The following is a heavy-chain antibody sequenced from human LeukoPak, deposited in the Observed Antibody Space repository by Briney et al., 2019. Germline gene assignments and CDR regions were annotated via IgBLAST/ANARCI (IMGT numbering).Heavy chain of an antibody. Sequence: ASVKVSCKASGYTFTGYYMHWVRQAPGQGLEWMGWINPNSGGTNYAQKFQGRVTMTRDTSISTAYMELSRLRSDDTAVYYCARDRPYPKNCSGGSCYSKSYGYWGQGTLVTVSS. J-gene: IGHJ4*02. V-gene: IGHV1-2*02. CDR1: GYTFTGYY. D-gene: IGHD2-15*01. CDR3: ARDRPYPKNCSGGSCYSKSYGY. CDR2: INPNSGGT.